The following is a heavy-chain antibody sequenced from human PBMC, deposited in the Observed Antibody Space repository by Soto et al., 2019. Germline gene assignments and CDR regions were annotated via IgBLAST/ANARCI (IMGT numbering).Heavy chain of an antibody. CDR3: ARVHSTDDA. CDR1: GFTFSDYY. D-gene: IGHD6-13*01. J-gene: IGHJ5*02. V-gene: IGHV3-11*06. Sequence: GGSLRLSCSASGFTFSDYYMSWIRQAPGKGLEWVSYISSSSSYTNYADSVKGRFTISRDNAKNSLYLQMNSLRAEDTAVYYCARVHSTDDAWGQGALVTVSS. CDR2: ISSSSSYT.